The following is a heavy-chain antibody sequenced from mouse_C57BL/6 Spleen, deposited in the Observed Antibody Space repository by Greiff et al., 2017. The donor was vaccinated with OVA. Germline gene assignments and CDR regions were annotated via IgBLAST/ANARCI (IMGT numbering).Heavy chain of an antibody. V-gene: IGHV1-50*01. D-gene: IGHD1-1*02. CDR3: ARGGVNYGAMDY. CDR2: IDPSDSYT. CDR1: GYTFTSYW. J-gene: IGHJ4*01. Sequence: QVHVKQPGAELVKPGASVKLSCKASGYTFTSYWMQWVKQRPGQGLEWIGEIDPSDSYTNYNQKFKGKATLTVDTSSSTAYMQLSRLTSEDSAVEYGARGGVNYGAMDYWGQGTTVTVSS.